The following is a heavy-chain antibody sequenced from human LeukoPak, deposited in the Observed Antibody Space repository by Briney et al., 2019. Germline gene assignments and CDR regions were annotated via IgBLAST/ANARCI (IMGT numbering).Heavy chain of an antibody. J-gene: IGHJ3*02. Sequence: ASVKVSCKASGYTFTSYGISWVRQAPGQGLEWMGWINPNSGGTNYAQKFQGRVTMTGDTSISTAYMELSRLTSDDTAVYYCARDRFYYDGLDYPYSDAFDIWGQGTMVTVSS. D-gene: IGHD3-22*01. CDR1: GYTFTSYG. CDR2: INPNSGGT. CDR3: ARDRFYYDGLDYPYSDAFDI. V-gene: IGHV1-2*02.